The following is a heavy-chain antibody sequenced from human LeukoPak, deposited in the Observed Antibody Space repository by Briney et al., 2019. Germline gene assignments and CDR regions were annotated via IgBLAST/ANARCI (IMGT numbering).Heavy chain of an antibody. Sequence: SETLSLTRTVSGGSISSYYWSWIRQPPGKGLEWIGYIYTSGSTNYNPSLKSRVTISVDTSKNQFSLKLSSVTAADTAVYYCARSAEEAGPVDFDLWGRGTLVTVSS. CDR3: ARSAEEAGPVDFDL. CDR1: GGSISSYY. CDR2: IYTSGST. V-gene: IGHV4-4*09. D-gene: IGHD6-19*01. J-gene: IGHJ2*01.